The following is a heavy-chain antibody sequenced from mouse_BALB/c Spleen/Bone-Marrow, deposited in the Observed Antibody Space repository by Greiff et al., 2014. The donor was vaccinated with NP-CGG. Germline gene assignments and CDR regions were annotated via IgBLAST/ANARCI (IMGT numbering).Heavy chain of an antibody. CDR2: IYPGDGGT. CDR1: GYTFTGYW. CDR3: ARVFYDSTSVY. D-gene: IGHD1-1*01. Sequence: VQLHQSGAELARPGASVKLSCKASGYTFTGYWMQWVKQRPGQGLEWIGIIYPGDGGTRYTQKFKGKATLTADKSSSTAYMQLRNLASEDSAVYYCARVFYDSTSVYWGQGTTLTVSS. J-gene: IGHJ2*01. V-gene: IGHV1-87*01.